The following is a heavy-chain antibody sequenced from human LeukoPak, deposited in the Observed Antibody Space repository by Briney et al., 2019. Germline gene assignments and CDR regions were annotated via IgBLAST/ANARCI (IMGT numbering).Heavy chain of an antibody. Sequence: SDTLSVTCTVSGCSISRGCLYWIGTPQPPGKGREGIGYIYYSGSTYYTPTLKSRVTISVDTSKNQFSLKLSSVTAADTAAYYCARGHSSGYYYDYWGQGTLVTVSS. J-gene: IGHJ4*02. V-gene: IGHV4-31*03. D-gene: IGHD3-22*01. CDR1: GCSISRGCLY. CDR2: IYYSGST. CDR3: ARGHSSGYYYDY.